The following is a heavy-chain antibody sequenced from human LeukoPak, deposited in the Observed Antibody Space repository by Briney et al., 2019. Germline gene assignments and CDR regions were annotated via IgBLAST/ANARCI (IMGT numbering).Heavy chain of an antibody. CDR3: ARVCASSGDCLFDY. CDR2: IYHSGST. D-gene: IGHD2-21*01. Sequence: SETLSLTCFVSGYSISSGYYWGWIRQPPGKGLEWIGSIYHSGSTYYNPSLKSRVTISVDTSKNQFSLKLSSVTTADTAVYYCARVCASSGDCLFDYWGQGTLVTVSS. V-gene: IGHV4-38-2*02. J-gene: IGHJ4*02. CDR1: GYSISSGYY.